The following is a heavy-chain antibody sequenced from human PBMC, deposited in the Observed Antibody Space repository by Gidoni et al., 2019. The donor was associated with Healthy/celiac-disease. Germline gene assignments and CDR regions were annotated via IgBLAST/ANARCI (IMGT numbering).Heavy chain of an antibody. J-gene: IGHJ4*02. V-gene: IGHV3-23*01. Sequence: EVQLLESGGGLVQPGGSLRLSCAASGFTFSSYAMSWVRQAPGKGLEWISAISGSGGSTYYAASVKGRFTISRDNSKNTLYLQMNSLRAEDTAVYYCAILEDIVVVVAANWGQGTLVTVSS. D-gene: IGHD2-15*01. CDR3: AILEDIVVVVAAN. CDR2: ISGSGGST. CDR1: GFTFSSYA.